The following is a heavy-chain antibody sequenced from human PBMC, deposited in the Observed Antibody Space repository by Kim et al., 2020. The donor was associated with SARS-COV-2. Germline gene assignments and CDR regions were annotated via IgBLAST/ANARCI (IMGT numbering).Heavy chain of an antibody. V-gene: IGHV3-30*01. D-gene: IGHD6-13*01. J-gene: IGHJ6*02. Sequence: KGRFIISRDNSKNSLYLQMNSLRPEDTAVYYCARNREAAVSRSHNHYPMDVWGQGTTVTVSS. CDR3: ARNREAAVSRSHNHYPMDV.